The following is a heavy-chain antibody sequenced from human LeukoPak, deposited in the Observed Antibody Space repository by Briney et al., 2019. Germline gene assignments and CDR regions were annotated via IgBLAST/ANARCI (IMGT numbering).Heavy chain of an antibody. V-gene: IGHV4-34*01. CDR3: ARVYGDRLFDY. CDR2: INHSGST. J-gene: IGHJ4*02. CDR1: GGSFSGYY. D-gene: IGHD4-17*01. Sequence: SETLSLTCAVYGGSFSGYYWSWIRQPPGKGLGWIGEINHSGSTNYNPSLKSRVTISIDTSKNQFSLRLSSVTAADTAVYYCARVYGDRLFDYWGQGTLVTVSS.